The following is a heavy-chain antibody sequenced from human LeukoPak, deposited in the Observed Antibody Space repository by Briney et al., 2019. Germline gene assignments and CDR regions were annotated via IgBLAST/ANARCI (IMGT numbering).Heavy chain of an antibody. CDR2: IKQNGSEK. Sequence: PVGSLRLSCAASGFTFSSYWKSWVRQAPGKGLEWVANIKQNGSEKYYVDSVKGRFTISRDNAKNSLYLQMNSLRAEDTAVYYCARENVYDFWSGYYYYYYYMDVWGKGTTVTVSS. D-gene: IGHD3-3*01. J-gene: IGHJ6*03. V-gene: IGHV3-7*01. CDR3: ARENVYDFWSGYYYYYYYMDV. CDR1: GFTFSSYW.